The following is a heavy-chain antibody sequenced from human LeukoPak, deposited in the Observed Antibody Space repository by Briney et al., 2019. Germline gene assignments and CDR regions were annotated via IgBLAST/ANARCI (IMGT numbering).Heavy chain of an antibody. Sequence: ASVKVSCKASGYTITDYYMHWVRQAPGQGLEWMGWMNPNSGGTNYPQKFQGRVTMTRDTSINTAYMELSRLRSDDTAVYYCARDLSGTYQIDYWGQGTLVTVSS. CDR1: GYTITDYY. J-gene: IGHJ4*02. V-gene: IGHV1-2*02. CDR3: ARDLSGTYQIDY. CDR2: MNPNSGGT. D-gene: IGHD3-10*01.